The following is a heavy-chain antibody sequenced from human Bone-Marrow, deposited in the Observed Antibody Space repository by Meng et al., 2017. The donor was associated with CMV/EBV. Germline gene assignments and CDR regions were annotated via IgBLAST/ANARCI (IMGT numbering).Heavy chain of an antibody. CDR3: ASGIGELGYKG. D-gene: IGHD3-10*01. CDR1: GGSISSYY. V-gene: IGHV4-59*01. CDR2: FFYTGGT. J-gene: IGHJ4*02. Sequence: GSLRLSCTVSGGSISSYYWSWIRQPPGKGLEWIGYFFYTGGTHYNPSLKSRVTITVDTSKKQFSLKLTSVTAAGAAVYFCASGIGELGYKGWGQGTLVTVSS.